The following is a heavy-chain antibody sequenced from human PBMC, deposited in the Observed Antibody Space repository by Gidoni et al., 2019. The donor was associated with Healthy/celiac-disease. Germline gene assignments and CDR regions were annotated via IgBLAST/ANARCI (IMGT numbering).Heavy chain of an antibody. V-gene: IGHV3-64*01. D-gene: IGHD6-13*01. CDR2: ISSNGGST. CDR1: GFTFSSYA. CDR3: ARDSSSWHTGDY. J-gene: IGHJ4*02. Sequence: EVQLVESGGGLVQPGGSLRLSCSASGFTFSSYAMHWVRQAPGKGMEYVSAISSNGGSTYYANSVKGRFTISRDNSKNTLYLQMGSLRAEDMAVYYCARDSSSWHTGDYWGQGTLVTVSS.